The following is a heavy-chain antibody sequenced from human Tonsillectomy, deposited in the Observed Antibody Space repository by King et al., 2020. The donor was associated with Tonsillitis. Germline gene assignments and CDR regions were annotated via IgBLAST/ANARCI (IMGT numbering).Heavy chain of an antibody. CDR2: IYYGGGT. D-gene: IGHD1-1*01. CDR3: ARGPNWRSFDD. V-gene: IGHV4-31*03. Sequence: VQLQESGPGLVKPSQTLSLSCTVSGASISSGGYFWNWIRQRAGKALESMGYIYYGGGTYYNPSLAGRITISADASSNQFSLNLTSVTAADTAIYYCARGPNWRSFDDWGQGALVTVSS. J-gene: IGHJ4*02. CDR1: GASISSGGYF.